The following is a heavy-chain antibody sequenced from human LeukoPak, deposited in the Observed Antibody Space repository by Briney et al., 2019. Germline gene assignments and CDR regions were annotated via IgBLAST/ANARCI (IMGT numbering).Heavy chain of an antibody. D-gene: IGHD7-27*01. V-gene: IGHV4-61*08. CDR2: IYYSGST. CDR1: GGSISSGGYY. CDR3: ARHRLGIATRYFDL. J-gene: IGHJ2*01. Sequence: SETLSLTCTVSGGSISSGGYYWSWIRQPPGKGLEWIGYIYYSGSTNYNPSLKSRVTISVDTSKNQFSLKLSSVTAADTAVYYCARHRLGIATRYFDLWGRGTLVTVSS.